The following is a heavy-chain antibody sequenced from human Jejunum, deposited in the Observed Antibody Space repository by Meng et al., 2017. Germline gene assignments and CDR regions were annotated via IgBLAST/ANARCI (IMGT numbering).Heavy chain of an antibody. D-gene: IGHD4-17*01. Sequence: GESLKISCGASGFVFSENAIHWVRQAPGKGLDWVAVIYFDGRRAYYGDSVKGRFTISRDNSKNTVSLQMTNLRPEDTALYYCASFEGKGHNLRSLNAIDIWGQGTMVTVSS. J-gene: IGHJ3*02. CDR1: GFVFSENA. CDR3: ASFEGKGHNLRSLNAIDI. CDR2: IYFDGRRA. V-gene: IGHV3-30*01.